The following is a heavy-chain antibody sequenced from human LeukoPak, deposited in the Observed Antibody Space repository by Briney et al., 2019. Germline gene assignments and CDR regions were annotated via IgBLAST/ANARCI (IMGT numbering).Heavy chain of an antibody. J-gene: IGHJ4*02. CDR2: IYYSGSI. CDR1: GGSISSGGYY. CDR3: ARVAPDDSAFDY. D-gene: IGHD2-21*02. V-gene: IGHV4-31*03. Sequence: SETLSLTCTVSGGSISSGGYYWSWIRQHPGKGLEWIGYIYYSGSIYYDPSLKSRATISVDTSKKQFSLMLSSVTAADTAVYYRARVAPDDSAFDYWGQGALVTVSS.